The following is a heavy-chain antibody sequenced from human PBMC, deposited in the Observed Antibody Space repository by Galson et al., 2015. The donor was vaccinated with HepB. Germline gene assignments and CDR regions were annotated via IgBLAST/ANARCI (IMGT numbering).Heavy chain of an antibody. D-gene: IGHD6-6*01. Sequence: FVRFSCAASGFTFSSYGMHWGCQAPCKGLVWGAVILYDGSKKYYVDSVKCRLTISRDNSKNTLYLQMHSLRADDTAVYYCAGDRVAARPGWFDPWGQGTLVTVSS. CDR3: AGDRVAARPGWFDP. J-gene: IGHJ5*02. V-gene: IGHV3-33*01. CDR2: ILYDGSKK. CDR1: GFTFSSYG.